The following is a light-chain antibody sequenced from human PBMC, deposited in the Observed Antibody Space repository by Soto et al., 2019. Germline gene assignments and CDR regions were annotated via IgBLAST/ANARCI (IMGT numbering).Light chain of an antibody. V-gene: IGKV1-5*03. J-gene: IGKJ1*01. CDR3: QQYNSYST. Sequence: DIQMTQSPSTLSASVGDRVTITCRASQSISSWLAWYQQKPGKAPKLLIYKASSLESGVPSRFSGSGSGTEFTLTISSLQPYDFATYNCQQYNSYSTFGQGTKVDIK. CDR1: QSISSW. CDR2: KAS.